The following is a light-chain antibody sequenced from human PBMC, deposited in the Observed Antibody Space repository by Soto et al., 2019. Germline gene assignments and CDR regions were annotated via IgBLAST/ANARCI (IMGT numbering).Light chain of an antibody. Sequence: QSVLAQPASVSGSPEQSVTISCTGTSSDVGTYNLVSWYQQHPGKAPKLIIYEVAERPSGVSNRFSGSKFGNTASLTISGLLPEDEADYYCCSYGGSSALPYVFGSENKVTVL. V-gene: IGLV2-23*02. CDR3: CSYGGSSALPYV. CDR2: EVA. CDR1: SSDVGTYNL. J-gene: IGLJ1*01.